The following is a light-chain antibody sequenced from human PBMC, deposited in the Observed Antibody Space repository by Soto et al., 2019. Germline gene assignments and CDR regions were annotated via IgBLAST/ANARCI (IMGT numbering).Light chain of an antibody. CDR2: DAS. J-gene: IGKJ1*01. CDR1: QSVSSY. Sequence: EIMLTQSPVTLSLSTGERATLSCGASQSVSSYLAWYQQKPGQAPRLLIYDASNRATGIPARFSGSGSGTDFTLTISSLEPEDFAVYYCQQRSNWPRTFGQGTKVDIK. V-gene: IGKV3-11*01. CDR3: QQRSNWPRT.